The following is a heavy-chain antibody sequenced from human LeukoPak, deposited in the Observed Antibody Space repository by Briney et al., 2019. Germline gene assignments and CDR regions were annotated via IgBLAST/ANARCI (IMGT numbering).Heavy chain of an antibody. Sequence: SETLSLTCTVSGGSISSYYWSWIRQPPEKGLEWIGYIYYSGSTNYNPSLKSRVTISIDTSKNQFSLKLSSVTAADTAVYYCARAVHYYDRLDYWGQGTLVTVSS. D-gene: IGHD3-22*01. CDR2: IYYSGST. CDR3: ARAVHYYDRLDY. J-gene: IGHJ4*02. CDR1: GGSISSYY. V-gene: IGHV4-59*01.